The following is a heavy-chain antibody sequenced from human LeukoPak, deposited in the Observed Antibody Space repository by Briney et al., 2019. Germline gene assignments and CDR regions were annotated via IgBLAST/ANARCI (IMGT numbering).Heavy chain of an antibody. CDR2: ISFDGNDK. CDR1: GFGFGSYN. Sequence: PGGSLRLSCAASGFGFGSYNMYWVRQAPGKGLEWVTLISFDGNDKKYADSVKGRFTVSRANAKNSLYLQMNSLRAEDTALYYCARVQYYYDSSGYYYGDAFDIWGQGTMVTVSS. V-gene: IGHV3-30*03. D-gene: IGHD3-22*01. J-gene: IGHJ3*02. CDR3: ARVQYYYDSSGYYYGDAFDI.